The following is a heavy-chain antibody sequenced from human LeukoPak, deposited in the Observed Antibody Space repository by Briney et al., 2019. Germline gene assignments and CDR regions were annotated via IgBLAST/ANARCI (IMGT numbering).Heavy chain of an antibody. CDR2: INAGNGNT. Sequence: ASVKVSCKASGYTFTSYAMHWVRQAPGQRLEWMGWINAGNGNTKYSQKFQGRVTITRDTSASTAYMELSSLRSDDTAVYYCARVGSYYDFWSGTPWHFDYWGQGTLVTVSS. CDR3: ARVGSYYDFWSGTPWHFDY. J-gene: IGHJ4*02. V-gene: IGHV1-3*01. CDR1: GYTFTSYA. D-gene: IGHD3-3*01.